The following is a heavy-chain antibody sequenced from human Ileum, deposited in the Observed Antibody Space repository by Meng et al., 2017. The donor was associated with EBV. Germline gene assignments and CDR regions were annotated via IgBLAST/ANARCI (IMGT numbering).Heavy chain of an antibody. CDR2: IYHSGST. V-gene: IGHV4-4*02. CDR3: ARDFGPHQLWY. Sequence: LEEPGQVLAQPSATLSRTCAVSGGSWSCSHWRRWVRQAPGKWLEWIGEIYHSGSTNYNPSLKSRVTISVDKSKHQFSLKLSSVTAADTAVYYCARDFGPHQLWYWGQGTLVIVSS. J-gene: IGHJ4*02. D-gene: IGHD3-16*01. CDR1: GGSWSCSHW.